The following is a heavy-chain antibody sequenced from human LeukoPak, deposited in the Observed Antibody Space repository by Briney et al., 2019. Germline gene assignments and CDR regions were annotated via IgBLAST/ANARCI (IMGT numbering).Heavy chain of an antibody. D-gene: IGHD2-2*02. J-gene: IGHJ4*02. CDR3: ARALGYCSSTSCYIDY. CDR2: INHSGST. CDR1: GGSFSGYY. Sequence: SETLSLTCAVYGGSFSGYYWSWIRQPPGKGLEWIGEINHSGSTNYNPSLKSRVTISVDASKNQFSLKLSSVTAADTAVYYCARALGYCSSTSCYIDYWGQGTLVTVSS. V-gene: IGHV4-34*01.